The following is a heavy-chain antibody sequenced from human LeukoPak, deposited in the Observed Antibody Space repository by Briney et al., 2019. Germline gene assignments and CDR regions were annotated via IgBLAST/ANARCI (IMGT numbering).Heavy chain of an antibody. J-gene: IGHJ3*02. CDR2: IYYSGST. CDR3: ARKNVSSSGNYRRAFDI. CDR1: DGSISISSYY. D-gene: IGHD3-10*01. V-gene: IGHV4-61*01. Sequence: PSETLSLTCTVSDGSISISSYYWSWIRQPPGKGLEWIGYIYYSGSTNYNPSLKSRVTISVDTSKKQFSLKLSSVTAADTAVYYCARKNVSSSGNYRRAFDIWGQGTMVTVSS.